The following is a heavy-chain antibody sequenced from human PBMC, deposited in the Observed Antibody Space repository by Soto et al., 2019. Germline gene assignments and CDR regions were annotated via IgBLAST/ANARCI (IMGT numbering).Heavy chain of an antibody. CDR2: IYYSGST. D-gene: IGHD3-16*02. V-gene: IGHV4-30-4*01. Sequence: PSETLSLTCTVSGGSISSGDYYWSWIRQPPGKGLEWIGYIYYSGSTYYNPSLKSRVTISVDTSKNQFSLKLSSVTAADTAVYYCARFLRLNPTSWLSWYFDYWGQGTLVTVSS. CDR1: GGSISSGDYY. CDR3: ARFLRLNPTSWLSWYFDY. J-gene: IGHJ4*02.